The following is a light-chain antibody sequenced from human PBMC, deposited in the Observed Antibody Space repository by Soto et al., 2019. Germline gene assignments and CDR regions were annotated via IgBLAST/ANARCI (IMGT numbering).Light chain of an antibody. V-gene: IGKV1-5*01. CDR1: QSISTW. CDR3: QHRFNWPWT. CDR2: DAS. J-gene: IGKJ1*01. Sequence: DIQMTQSPSTLSATVGDRVTITCLASQSISTWLAWYQQKPGEAPQLLIFDASNLESGVPSRFSGSGSGTEFTLTISSLEPEDFAVYYCQHRFNWPWTFGQGTKVDI.